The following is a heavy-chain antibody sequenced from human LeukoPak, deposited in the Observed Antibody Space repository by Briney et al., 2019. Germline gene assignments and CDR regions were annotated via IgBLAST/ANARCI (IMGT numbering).Heavy chain of an antibody. CDR1: GFTFSSYS. CDR3: ARSPDTAMIVYYYYYMDV. V-gene: IGHV3-48*01. CDR2: ISSSSSTI. J-gene: IGHJ6*03. D-gene: IGHD5-18*01. Sequence: GGSLRLSCAASGFTFSSYSMNWVRQAPGKGLEWVSYISSSSSTIYYADSVKGRFTISRDNAKNSLYLQMNRLRAEDTAVYYCARSPDTAMIVYYYYYMDVWGKGTTVTVSS.